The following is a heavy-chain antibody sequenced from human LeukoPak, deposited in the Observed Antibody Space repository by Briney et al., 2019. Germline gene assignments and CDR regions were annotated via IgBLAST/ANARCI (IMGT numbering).Heavy chain of an antibody. CDR3: ARRTRAGTYYFDY. J-gene: IGHJ4*02. V-gene: IGHV4-38-2*02. Sequence: PSETLSLTCTVSGYSISSGYYWGWIRRPPGKGLEWIGNIYHSGNTYYNPSLKSRVTISVDTSKNQFSLKLSSVTAADTAVYYCARRTRAGTYYFDYWGQGTLVTVSS. D-gene: IGHD6-19*01. CDR1: GYSISSGYY. CDR2: IYHSGNT.